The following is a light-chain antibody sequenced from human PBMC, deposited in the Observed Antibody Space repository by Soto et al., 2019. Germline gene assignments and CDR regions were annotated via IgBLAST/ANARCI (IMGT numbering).Light chain of an antibody. Sequence: IHLTPSASFLSASVGDSVTITCRASQSISSWLAWYQHKPGTAPKLLIYSASNLQRGVPSRFSGSGSGTDFTLTISSLQPGDFATYYCQQYSSRSTFGQGTKVDI. CDR1: QSISSW. CDR2: SAS. J-gene: IGKJ1*01. CDR3: QQYSSRST. V-gene: IGKV1-5*01.